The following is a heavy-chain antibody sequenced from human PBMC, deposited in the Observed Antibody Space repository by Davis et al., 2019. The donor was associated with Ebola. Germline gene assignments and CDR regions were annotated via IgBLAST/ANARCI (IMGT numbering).Heavy chain of an antibody. CDR3: ARDRGYSGSYYGY. J-gene: IGHJ4*02. D-gene: IGHD1-26*01. V-gene: IGHV1-2*02. CDR1: GYTFTGYY. Sequence: ASVKVSCKASGYTFTGYYMHWVRQAPGQGLEWMGWNNPNSGGTNYAQKLQGRVTMTTDTSTSTAYMELRSLRSDDTAVYYCARDRGYSGSYYGYWGQGTLVTVSS. CDR2: NNPNSGGT.